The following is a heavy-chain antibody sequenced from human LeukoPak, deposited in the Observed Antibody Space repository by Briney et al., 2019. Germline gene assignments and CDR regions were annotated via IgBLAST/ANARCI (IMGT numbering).Heavy chain of an antibody. J-gene: IGHJ4*02. Sequence: SETLSLTRTVSGGSISSSSYYWGWIRQPPGKGLEWIGSIYYSGSTYYNPSLKSRVTISVDTSKNQFSLKLSSVTAADTAVYYCASQSLDGYSYGYDDYWGQGTLVTVSS. CDR2: IYYSGST. CDR3: ASQSLDGYSYGYDDY. CDR1: GGSISSSSYY. V-gene: IGHV4-39*01. D-gene: IGHD5-18*01.